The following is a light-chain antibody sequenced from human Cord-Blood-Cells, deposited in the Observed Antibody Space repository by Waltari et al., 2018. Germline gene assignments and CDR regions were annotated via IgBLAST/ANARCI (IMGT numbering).Light chain of an antibody. CDR3: SSYTSSSTFEV. Sequence: QSALTQPASVSGSPGQSITISCTGTSSDVGGYNYVSWYQQHPGKAPKLMIYDVSKRPSGVSNRFSGSKSGNTAFLTISGLQAEDEADYYCSSYTSSSTFEVFGGGTKLTVL. J-gene: IGLJ3*02. V-gene: IGLV2-14*01. CDR1: SSDVGGYNY. CDR2: DVS.